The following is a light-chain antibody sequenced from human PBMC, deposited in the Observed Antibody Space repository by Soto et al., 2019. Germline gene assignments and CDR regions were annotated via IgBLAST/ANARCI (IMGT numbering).Light chain of an antibody. V-gene: IGKV3-11*01. CDR2: DAS. Sequence: EIVLTQSPATLSLSPGERATLSCRASQSVSSYLAWYQQKPGQAPRLLIYDASNRATGIPVRFSGSGSGTDFTLPIRSLEPEDFAVYYCQQRSNWSLTFGGGTKVEIK. CDR3: QQRSNWSLT. J-gene: IGKJ4*01. CDR1: QSVSSY.